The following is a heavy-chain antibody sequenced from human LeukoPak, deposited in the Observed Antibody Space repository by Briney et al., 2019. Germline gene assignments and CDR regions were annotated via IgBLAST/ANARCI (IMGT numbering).Heavy chain of an antibody. Sequence: GASVKVSCKASGYTFTGYYMHWVRQAPGQGLEWMGWINPNSGGTNYAQKFQGRVTMTRDTSISTAYMELSRLRSDDTAVYYCARVRSSSWYRLAHKYYFDYWGQGTLVTVSS. CDR1: GYTFTGYY. CDR3: ARVRSSSWYRLAHKYYFDY. V-gene: IGHV1-2*02. J-gene: IGHJ4*02. CDR2: INPNSGGT. D-gene: IGHD6-13*01.